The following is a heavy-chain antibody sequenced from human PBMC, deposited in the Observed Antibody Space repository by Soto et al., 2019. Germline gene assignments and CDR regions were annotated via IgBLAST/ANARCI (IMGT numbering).Heavy chain of an antibody. Sequence: SETLSLTCTVSGGSVSSGSYYWSWIRQPPGKGLEWVGNIDYSGSTNYNPSLKSRVTISVDTSKNQFSLKLSSVTAADTAVYYCASEAIAAHNFDYWGQGTLVTVSS. J-gene: IGHJ4*02. CDR3: ASEAIAAHNFDY. V-gene: IGHV4-61*01. D-gene: IGHD6-6*01. CDR2: IDYSGST. CDR1: GGSVSSGSYY.